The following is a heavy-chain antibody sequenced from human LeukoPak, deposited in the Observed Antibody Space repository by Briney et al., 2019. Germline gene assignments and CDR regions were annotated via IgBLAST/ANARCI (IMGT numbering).Heavy chain of an antibody. D-gene: IGHD3-16*02. Sequence: PSETLSLTCTVSGGSISSYYWSWIRQPAGKGLEWIGRIYTSGSTNYNPSLKSRVTMSVDTSKNQFSLKLSSVTAADTAVYYCAREGDYVWGSYRFTNWFDPWGQGTLVTVSS. V-gene: IGHV4-4*07. CDR3: AREGDYVWGSYRFTNWFDP. CDR2: IYTSGST. J-gene: IGHJ5*02. CDR1: GGSISSYY.